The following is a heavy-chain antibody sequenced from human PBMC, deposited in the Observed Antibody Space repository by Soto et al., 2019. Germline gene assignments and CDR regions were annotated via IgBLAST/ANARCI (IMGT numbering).Heavy chain of an antibody. J-gene: IGHJ4*02. CDR3: AAGGKWLAFEY. D-gene: IGHD6-19*01. CDR1: GGSIRSYY. Sequence: QVQLQESGPGLVKPSETLSLTCTVSGGSIRSYYWSWIRQPPGKGLEWIGCMYNSGSTNYNPSLKSRVTILEDTSKNQLSLKLSFVTAADTAVYYCAAGGKWLAFEYWGQGTLATVSS. V-gene: IGHV4-59*08. CDR2: MYNSGST.